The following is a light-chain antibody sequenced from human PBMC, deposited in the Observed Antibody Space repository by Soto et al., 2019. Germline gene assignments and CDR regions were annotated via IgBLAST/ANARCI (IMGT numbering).Light chain of an antibody. V-gene: IGKV3-20*01. J-gene: IGKJ3*01. Sequence: PGEGATLSCRASQSVYVNLAWYQKKPGQSPRLLIYGASTRATDIPDRFSGSGSDTDFALTISRLEPEDFAVYYCQQYSGLPFTFGPGTKVNIK. CDR1: QSVYVN. CDR3: QQYSGLPFT. CDR2: GAS.